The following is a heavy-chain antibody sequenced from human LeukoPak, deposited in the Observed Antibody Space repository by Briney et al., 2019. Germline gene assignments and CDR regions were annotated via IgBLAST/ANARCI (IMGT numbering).Heavy chain of an antibody. D-gene: IGHD1-26*01. V-gene: IGHV3-30*03. J-gene: IGHJ4*02. CDR3: GFGIVARFDY. CDR1: GFTFSSYG. CDR2: ISYDGSNK. Sequence: GGSLRLSCAASGFTFSSYGMHWVRQAPGKGLEWVAVISYDGSNKYYADSVKGRFTISRDNSKNMLYLQMNSLRAEDTAVYYCGFGIVARFDYWGQGTLVTVSS.